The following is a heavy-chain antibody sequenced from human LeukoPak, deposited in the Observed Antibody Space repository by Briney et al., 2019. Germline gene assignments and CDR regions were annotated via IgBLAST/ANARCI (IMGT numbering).Heavy chain of an antibody. D-gene: IGHD1-26*01. J-gene: IGHJ3*02. V-gene: IGHV3-66*01. CDR3: ARDNSGSYSAAFDI. CDR2: IYSGGST. CDR1: GFTVSSNY. Sequence: GGSLRLSCAASGFTVSSNYMSWVRQAPGKGLEWVSVIYSGGSTYYADSVKGRFTISRDNSKNTLYLQMNSLRAEDTAVYYCARDNSGSYSAAFDIWGQGTMITVSS.